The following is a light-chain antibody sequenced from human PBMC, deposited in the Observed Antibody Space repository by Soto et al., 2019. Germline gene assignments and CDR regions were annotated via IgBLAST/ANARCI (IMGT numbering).Light chain of an antibody. Sequence: QSGLTQPPSGSGAPGQRFTISCTGSSSNIGAGYDVHWYQQLPGTAPKLLIYGNSNRPSGVPDRFSGSKSGTSASLAITGLQAEDEADYYCQYYDSSLSGYVFGTGTKVTVL. CDR1: SSNIGAGYD. CDR3: QYYDSSLSGYV. V-gene: IGLV1-40*01. CDR2: GNS. J-gene: IGLJ1*01.